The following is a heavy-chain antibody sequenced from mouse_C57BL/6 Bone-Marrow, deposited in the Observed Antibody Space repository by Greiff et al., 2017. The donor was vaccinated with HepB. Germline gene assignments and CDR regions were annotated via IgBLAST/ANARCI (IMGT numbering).Heavy chain of an antibody. V-gene: IGHV1-82*01. CDR1: GYAFSSSW. CDR3: ARWTWRRGYAMDY. Sequence: VQLQQSGPELVKPGASVKISCKASGYAFSSSWMNWVKQRPGKGLEWIGRIYPGDGDTNYNGKFKGKATLTADKSSSTAYMQLSSLTSEDSAVYFGARWTWRRGYAMDYWGQGTSVTVSS. CDR2: IYPGDGDT. J-gene: IGHJ4*01.